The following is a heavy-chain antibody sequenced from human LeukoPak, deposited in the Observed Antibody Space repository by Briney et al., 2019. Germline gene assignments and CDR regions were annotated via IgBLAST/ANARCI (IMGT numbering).Heavy chain of an antibody. V-gene: IGHV1-46*01. CDR2: INPSGGST. Sequence: GASVKVSCKASGCTYTSYYMHWVRQAPGQGLEWMGIINPSGGSTSYAQKFQGRVTMTRDTSTSTVYMELSSLRSEDTAVYYCARDMVRGVIPGYYFDYWGQGTLVTVSS. CDR1: GCTYTSYY. J-gene: IGHJ4*02. D-gene: IGHD3-10*01. CDR3: ARDMVRGVIPGYYFDY.